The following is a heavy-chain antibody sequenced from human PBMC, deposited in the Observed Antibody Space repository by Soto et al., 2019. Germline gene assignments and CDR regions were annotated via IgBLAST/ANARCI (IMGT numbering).Heavy chain of an antibody. J-gene: IGHJ4*02. V-gene: IGHV3-11*01. Sequence: GGSLRLSCAASGFTFIDYDMTWIRQAPGKGLEWVSYISSSGSTLYYADSVKGRFTISRDNAKNSLYLQMNSLRAEDTAVYYCARDFRTYYGSASYPDYWGQGTLVTVSS. CDR3: ARDFRTYYGSASYPDY. CDR1: GFTFIDYD. CDR2: ISSSGSTL. D-gene: IGHD3-10*01.